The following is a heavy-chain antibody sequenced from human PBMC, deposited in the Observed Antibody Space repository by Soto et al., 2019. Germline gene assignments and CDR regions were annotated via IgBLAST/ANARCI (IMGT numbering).Heavy chain of an antibody. CDR3: ARVSCANGFCCVAY. V-gene: IGHV4-30-4*01. CDR2: IYHSGST. CDR1: GGSISSGDYY. J-gene: IGHJ4*02. Sequence: QVQLQESGPGLVKPSQTLSLTCTVSGGSISSGDYYWSWTRQPPGKGLEWIGYIYHSGSTYYNTSLKSRVTMSVDTSTNQSSLKLNSVTAADTAVYYCARVSCANGFCCVAYWGQGTLVTVSS. D-gene: IGHD2-8*01.